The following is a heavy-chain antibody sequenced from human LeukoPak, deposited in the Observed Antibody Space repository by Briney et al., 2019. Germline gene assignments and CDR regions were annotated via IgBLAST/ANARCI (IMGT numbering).Heavy chain of an antibody. CDR3: ARETYYDYVWGSYRYSDY. CDR2: IYYSGST. J-gene: IGHJ4*02. D-gene: IGHD3-16*02. CDR1: GGSVSSGSYY. V-gene: IGHV4-30-4*08. Sequence: SETLSLTCTVSGGSVSSGSYYWSWIRQPPGKGLEWIGYIYYSGSTYYNPSLKSRVTISVDTSKNQFSLKLSSVTAADTAVYYCARETYYDYVWGSYRYSDYWGQGTLVTVSS.